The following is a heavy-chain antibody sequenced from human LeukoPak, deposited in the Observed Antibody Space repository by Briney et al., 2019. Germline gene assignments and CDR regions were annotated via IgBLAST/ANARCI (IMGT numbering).Heavy chain of an antibody. CDR3: ARTGRGGIYFFDF. V-gene: IGHV7-4-1*02. D-gene: IGHD5-12*01. CDR1: GYTFTSYA. Sequence: GASVKVSCKASGYTFTSYAMNWVRQAPGQGLEWMGWINANTGNPMYAQGFTGRFVFSLDTSVSTAYLQISSLKAEDTAVYFCARTGRGGIYFFDFWGQGTLVTVSS. CDR2: INANTGNP. J-gene: IGHJ4*02.